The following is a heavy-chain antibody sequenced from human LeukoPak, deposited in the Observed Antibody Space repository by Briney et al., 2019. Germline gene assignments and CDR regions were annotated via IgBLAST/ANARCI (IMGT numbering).Heavy chain of an antibody. Sequence: ASVKVSCKVSGYTLTELSMHWVRQAPGKGLEWMGGFDPEDGETIYAQKFQGRVTMTEDTSTDTACMELSSLRSEDTAVYYCATDHVWVGATHRDYWGQGTLVTVSS. CDR1: GYTLTELS. J-gene: IGHJ4*02. D-gene: IGHD1-26*01. CDR2: FDPEDGET. V-gene: IGHV1-24*01. CDR3: ATDHVWVGATHRDY.